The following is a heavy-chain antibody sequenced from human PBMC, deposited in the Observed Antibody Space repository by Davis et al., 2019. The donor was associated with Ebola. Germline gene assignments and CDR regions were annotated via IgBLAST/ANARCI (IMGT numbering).Heavy chain of an antibody. CDR3: ARHTESSLLWFGGPLDV. D-gene: IGHD3-10*01. Sequence: GESLKISCKGSGYSFTSYWISWVRQMPGKGLEWMGRIDPSDSYTNYSPSFQGHVTISADKSISTAYLQWSSLKASDTAMYYCARHTESSLLWFGGPLDVWGKGTTVTVSS. J-gene: IGHJ6*04. V-gene: IGHV5-10-1*01. CDR1: GYSFTSYW. CDR2: IDPSDSYT.